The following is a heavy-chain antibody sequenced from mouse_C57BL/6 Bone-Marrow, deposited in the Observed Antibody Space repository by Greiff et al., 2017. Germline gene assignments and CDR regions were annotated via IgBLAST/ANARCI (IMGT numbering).Heavy chain of an antibody. V-gene: IGHV1-55*01. CDR2: IYPGSGST. CDR3: ARRGITTVVATNAMDY. J-gene: IGHJ4*01. CDR1: GYTFTSYW. Sequence: VKLQQPGAELVKPGASVKMSCKASGYTFTSYWITWVKQRPGQGLEWIGDIYPGSGSTHYNEKFKSKATLTVDTSSSTAYMQLSSLTSEDSAVYYWARRGITTVVATNAMDYWGQGTSVTVSS. D-gene: IGHD1-1*01.